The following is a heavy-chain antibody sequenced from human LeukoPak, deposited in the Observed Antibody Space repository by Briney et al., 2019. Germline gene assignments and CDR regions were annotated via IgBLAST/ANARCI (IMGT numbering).Heavy chain of an antibody. CDR2: ISGYNGHT. D-gene: IGHD5-18*01. Sequence: ASVEVSCKASGYTFTSSGISWVRQAPGQGLEWMGWISGYNGHTNYVQKLQGRVTMTTDTSTSTAYMELRSLRSDDTAVYYCARDGYGSASDYWGQGTLVTVSS. J-gene: IGHJ4*02. CDR1: GYTFTSSG. V-gene: IGHV1-18*01. CDR3: ARDGYGSASDY.